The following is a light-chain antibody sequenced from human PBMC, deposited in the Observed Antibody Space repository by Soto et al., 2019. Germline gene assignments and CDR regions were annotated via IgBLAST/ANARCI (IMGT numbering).Light chain of an antibody. CDR1: QTISSW. V-gene: IGKV1-5*03. CDR3: QQYNSYPLP. CDR2: KAS. Sequence: DIKMTLSPSTLSGSVGDRVTITCRASQTISSWLAWYQQKPGKAPKLLIYKASTLKSGVPSRFSGSGSGTEFTLTISSLQPDDFATYYCQQYNSYPLPFGGGSKVDI. J-gene: IGKJ4*01.